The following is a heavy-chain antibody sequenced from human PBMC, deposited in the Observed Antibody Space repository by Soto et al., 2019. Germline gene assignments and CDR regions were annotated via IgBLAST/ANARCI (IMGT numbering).Heavy chain of an antibody. J-gene: IGHJ6*02. Sequence: EVQLVESGGGLVQPGGSLRLSCAASGFTFSDHYMDWVRQAPGKGLEWVGRTRNKANSYTTEYAASVKGRFTISRDDSTNSLYRQMISLNTADAAVYYCDRENSYYYYGMDVWGQGTTVTVSS. CDR3: DRENSYYYYGMDV. V-gene: IGHV3-72*01. CDR2: TRNKANSYTT. CDR1: GFTFSDHY.